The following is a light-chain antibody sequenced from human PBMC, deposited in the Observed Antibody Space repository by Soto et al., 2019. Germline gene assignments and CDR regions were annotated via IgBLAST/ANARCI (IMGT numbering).Light chain of an antibody. Sequence: EIVLTQSPGTLSLSLGERATLSCRASQSVSSTYLAWYQQKPGQAPRLLIYGASSRATGIPDRFIGSGSGTDFTLTISRLEPEDFAVYYCQQYGSSPPITFGQGTRLEIK. CDR3: QQYGSSPPIT. J-gene: IGKJ5*01. V-gene: IGKV3-20*01. CDR2: GAS. CDR1: QSVSSTY.